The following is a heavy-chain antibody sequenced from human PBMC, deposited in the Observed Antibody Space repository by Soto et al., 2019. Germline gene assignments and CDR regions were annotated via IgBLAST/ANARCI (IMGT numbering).Heavy chain of an antibody. CDR1: GYTFTSHD. D-gene: IGHD4-17*01. V-gene: IGHV1-8*01. J-gene: IGHJ4*02. CDR3: ARCDYGDYARFDY. Sequence: QVQLVQSGAEVKKSGASVKVSCKASGYTFTSHDINWVRQATGQGLEWMGWMNPNSGNTGYAQKFQGRVTMTRNTSISTAYMELSSLRSADTAVYYCARCDYGDYARFDYWGQGTLVTVSS. CDR2: MNPNSGNT.